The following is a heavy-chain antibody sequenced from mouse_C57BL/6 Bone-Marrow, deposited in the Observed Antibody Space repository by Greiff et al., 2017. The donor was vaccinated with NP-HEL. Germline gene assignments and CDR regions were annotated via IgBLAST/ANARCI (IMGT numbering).Heavy chain of an antibody. CDR2: IDPSDSET. Sequence: QVQLQQPGAELVRPGSSVKLSCKASGYTFTSFWMHWVKQRPKQGLEWFGNIDPSDSETHYNQKFKDKATLTVDKSSSTAYMQLSSLTSEDSAVYCCAGGYSSYAFAYWGQGTLVTVSA. CDR3: AGGYSSYAFAY. D-gene: IGHD1-1*01. J-gene: IGHJ3*01. V-gene: IGHV1-52*01. CDR1: GYTFTSFW.